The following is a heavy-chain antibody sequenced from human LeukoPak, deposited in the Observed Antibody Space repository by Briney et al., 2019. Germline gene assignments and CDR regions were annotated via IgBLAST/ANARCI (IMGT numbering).Heavy chain of an antibody. CDR2: INPDGNKK. D-gene: IGHD5-18*01. CDR3: ARDLAYSRLDY. J-gene: IGHJ4*02. Sequence: GGSLRLSCVVSGLTFSSSWMDWVRQAPGKGLEWVASINPDGNKKYPADSVKGRFTISRDNAENSLYLQMNSLRVEDTAFYYCARDLAYSRLDYWGQGMLVTVSS. V-gene: IGHV3-7*01. CDR1: GLTFSSSW.